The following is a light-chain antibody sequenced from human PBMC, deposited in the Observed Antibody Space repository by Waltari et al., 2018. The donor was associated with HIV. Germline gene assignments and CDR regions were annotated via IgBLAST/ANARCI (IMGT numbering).Light chain of an antibody. CDR1: QSISSY. J-gene: IGKJ3*01. V-gene: IGKV3-11*01. CDR2: DAS. CDR3: QQRSNWPRGT. Sequence: EIVLTQSPATLSLSPGERTTLSCRASQSISSYLAWYQQKPGQPPRLLIYDASNRATGIPARFSGSGSGTDFTLTISSLEPEDFAVYYCQQRSNWPRGTFGPGTKVDIK.